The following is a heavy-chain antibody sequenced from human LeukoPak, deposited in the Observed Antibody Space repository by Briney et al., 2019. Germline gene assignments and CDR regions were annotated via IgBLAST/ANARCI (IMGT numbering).Heavy chain of an antibody. CDR3: ARFKAVAGTRGYFDY. D-gene: IGHD6-19*01. V-gene: IGHV1-46*01. CDR1: GYTFTNYD. Sequence: ASVKVSCKASGYTFTNYDINWVRQATGQGLEWMGIINPSGGSTSYAQKFQGRVTMTRDTSTSTVYMELSSLRSEDTAVYYCARFKAVAGTRGYFDYWGQGTLVTVSS. CDR2: INPSGGST. J-gene: IGHJ4*02.